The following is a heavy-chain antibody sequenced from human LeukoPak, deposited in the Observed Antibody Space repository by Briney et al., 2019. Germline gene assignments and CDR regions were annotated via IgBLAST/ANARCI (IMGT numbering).Heavy chain of an antibody. J-gene: IGHJ5*02. CDR3: ARGPPRITIFGVVIQNWFDP. Sequence: PSETLSLTCAVYGGSFSGYYWSWIRQPPGKGLEWIGEINHSGSTNYNPSLKSRVTISVDTSKNQFSLKLSSVTAADTAVYYCARGPPRITIFGVVIQNWFDPWGQGTLVTVSS. CDR1: GGSFSGYY. CDR2: INHSGST. D-gene: IGHD3-3*01. V-gene: IGHV4-34*01.